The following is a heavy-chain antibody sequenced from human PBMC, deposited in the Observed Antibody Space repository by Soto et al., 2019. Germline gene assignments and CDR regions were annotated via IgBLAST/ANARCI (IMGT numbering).Heavy chain of an antibody. CDR3: ARSYRHPYYYDSSGYRYNWFDP. CDR1: GGSIGSYY. Sequence: ETLSLTGTGSGGSIGSYYWSWIRQPPGKGLEWIGYIYYSGSTNYNPSLKSRVTISVDTSKNQFSLKLSSVTAADTAVYYCARSYRHPYYYDSSGYRYNWFDPWGQGTLVTVSS. CDR2: IYYSGST. V-gene: IGHV4-59*01. D-gene: IGHD3-22*01. J-gene: IGHJ5*02.